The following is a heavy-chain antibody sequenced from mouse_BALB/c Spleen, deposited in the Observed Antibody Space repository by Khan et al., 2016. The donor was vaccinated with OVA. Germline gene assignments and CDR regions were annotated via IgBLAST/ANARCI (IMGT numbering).Heavy chain of an antibody. V-gene: IGHV1-5*01. J-gene: IGHJ3*01. D-gene: IGHD1-3*01. Sequence: VQLQQSGTVLARPGASVKMSCKASGYSFTSYLIHWVKQRPGQGLEWIGDIYPGNSDTSYNQKFKDKAKLTAGTSASTAYMVLSSLTNEDSAVYYCTRGGYSSFAYWGQGTLVTVSA. CDR1: GYSFTSYL. CDR3: TRGGYSSFAY. CDR2: IYPGNSDT.